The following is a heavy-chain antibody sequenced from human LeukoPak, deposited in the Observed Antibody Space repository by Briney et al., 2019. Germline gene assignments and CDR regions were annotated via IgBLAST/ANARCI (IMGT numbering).Heavy chain of an antibody. Sequence: ASVKVSCKASGYTSSNYDMNWVRQAPAQRLQCMASINTKTGNPTYAQDFTGRFVLSLDTSVSTTYLQISSLKADDTAVYYCARDQRYCGGDCYDAFDIWGQGTMVTVSS. CDR1: GYTSSNYD. J-gene: IGHJ3*02. CDR3: ARDQRYCGGDCYDAFDI. V-gene: IGHV7-4-1*02. CDR2: INTKTGNP. D-gene: IGHD2-21*02.